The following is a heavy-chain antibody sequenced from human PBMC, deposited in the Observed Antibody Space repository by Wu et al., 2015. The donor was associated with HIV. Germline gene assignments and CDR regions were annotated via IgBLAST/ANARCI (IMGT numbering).Heavy chain of an antibody. D-gene: IGHD3-16*01. CDR2: MNPNSGNT. CDR1: GYTFSDYY. CDR3: AREFMKTFGVLTPLVAYYYYGMDV. J-gene: IGHJ6*02. Sequence: QVQLVQSGAEVKKPGASVKVSCKASGYTFSDYYIHWVRQAPGQGLEWMGWMNPNSGNTGFAQKFQGRVTMTRNTSISTAYMELSSLKSEDTAMYYCAREFMKTFGVLTPLVAYYYYGMDVWGQGTTVTVSS. V-gene: IGHV1-8*02.